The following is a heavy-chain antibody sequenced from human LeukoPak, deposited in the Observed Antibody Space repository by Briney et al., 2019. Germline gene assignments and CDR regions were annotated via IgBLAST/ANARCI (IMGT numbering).Heavy chain of an antibody. CDR2: INWNGGST. V-gene: IGHV3-20*04. D-gene: IGHD2-2*01. J-gene: IGHJ3*02. Sequence: GGSLRLSCAASGFSFDDYGMSWVRQAPGKGLEWVSGINWNGGSTGYADSVKGRFTISRGNAKNSVYLQMSSLRAEDTAVYYCARDIKGQYQDAFDIWGQGTMVTVSS. CDR1: GFSFDDYG. CDR3: ARDIKGQYQDAFDI.